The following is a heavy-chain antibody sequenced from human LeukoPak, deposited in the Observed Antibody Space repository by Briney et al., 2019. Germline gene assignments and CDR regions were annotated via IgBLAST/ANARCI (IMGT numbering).Heavy chain of an antibody. Sequence: SETLSLTCTVSGGSISYYWSWIRQPAGKGLEWIGRIDTSGNTNYKPSLKSRVTMSVDTSKNQFSLKLSSVTAADTAVYYCARVSSSWYQDWYFDLWGRGTLVTVSS. CDR3: ARVSSSWYQDWYFDL. V-gene: IGHV4-4*07. CDR1: GGSISYY. J-gene: IGHJ2*01. CDR2: IDTSGNT. D-gene: IGHD6-13*01.